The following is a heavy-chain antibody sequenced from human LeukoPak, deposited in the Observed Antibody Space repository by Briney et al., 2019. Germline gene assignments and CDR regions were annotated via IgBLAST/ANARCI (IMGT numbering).Heavy chain of an antibody. D-gene: IGHD2-8*01. Sequence: SVKVSCKASGGTFNDYAINWVRQAPGQGLEWMGRIIPILRIANYAQKFQGRVTITADKSTSTAYLELSSLRSEDTAMYYCARGSGVLLYLFQHWGQGTLVTVSS. CDR3: ARGSGVLLYLFQH. V-gene: IGHV1-69*04. CDR2: IIPILRIA. CDR1: GGTFNDYA. J-gene: IGHJ1*01.